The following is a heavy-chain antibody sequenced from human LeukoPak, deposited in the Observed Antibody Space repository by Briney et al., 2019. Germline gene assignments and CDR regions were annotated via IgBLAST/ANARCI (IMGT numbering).Heavy chain of an antibody. CDR2: ISGSGGST. CDR1: GFIFSSYA. V-gene: IGHV3-23*01. D-gene: IGHD3-10*01. CDR3: ARDRVIWFGEVTLDY. J-gene: IGHJ4*02. Sequence: GGSLRLSCAASGFIFSSYAMSWVRQAPGKGLEWVSAISGSGGSTYYADSVKGRFSISRDNAKNTLYLEMNSLRAEDTAVYYCARDRVIWFGEVTLDYWGQGTLVTVSS.